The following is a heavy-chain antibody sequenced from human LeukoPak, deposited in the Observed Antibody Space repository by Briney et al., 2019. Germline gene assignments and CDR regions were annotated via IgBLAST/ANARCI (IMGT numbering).Heavy chain of an antibody. CDR1: GFTFSSYG. Sequence: GRSLRLSCAASGFTFSSYGMHWVRQAPGKGLEWVAVIWYDGSNKYYADSVKGRFTISRDNSKNTLYLQMNSLRAEDTAVYYCARDPRSYDSSGYYFDYWGQGTLVTISS. CDR3: ARDPRSYDSSGYYFDY. CDR2: IWYDGSNK. J-gene: IGHJ4*02. D-gene: IGHD3-22*01. V-gene: IGHV3-33*08.